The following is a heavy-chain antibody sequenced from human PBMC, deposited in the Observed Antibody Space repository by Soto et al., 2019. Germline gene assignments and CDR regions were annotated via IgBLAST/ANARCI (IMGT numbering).Heavy chain of an antibody. CDR3: TRVPHIVATIYPPDY. CDR2: IRSKAYGGTT. CDR1: GFTFGDYA. J-gene: IGHJ4*02. D-gene: IGHD5-12*01. Sequence: GGSLRLSCTASGFTFGDYAMSWFRQAPGKGLEWVGFIRSKAYGGTTEYAASVKGRFTISRDDSKSIAYLQMNSLKTEDTAVYYCTRVPHIVATIYPPDYWGQGTLVTVSS. V-gene: IGHV3-49*03.